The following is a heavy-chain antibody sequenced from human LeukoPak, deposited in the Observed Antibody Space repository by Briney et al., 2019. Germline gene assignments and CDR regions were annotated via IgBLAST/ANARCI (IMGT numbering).Heavy chain of an antibody. CDR2: INQDGSEI. J-gene: IGHJ2*01. Sequence: LSGGSLRLSCAASGFTFSNYWMSWVRQAPGKGLEWLANINQDGSEIYYVDSVKGRFTISRDNGKNSLYLQINSLRADDTAVYYCARDQGSMIVVRTTNLFFDIWRRGTLVTVSS. D-gene: IGHD3-22*01. CDR3: ARDQGSMIVVRTTNLFFDI. V-gene: IGHV3-7*01. CDR1: GFTFSNYW.